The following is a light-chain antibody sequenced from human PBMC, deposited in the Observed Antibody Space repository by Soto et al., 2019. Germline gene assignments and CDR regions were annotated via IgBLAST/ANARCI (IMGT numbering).Light chain of an antibody. CDR3: LQGGNWLWP. V-gene: IGKV3-11*01. Sequence: EIVLTQSPATLSLSPGERATLSCRASQSVSSYLAWYQQKPGQAPRLLIYDAFNRATGIPARFRGSGSGTDFTLTISSLEPEDFAVYYCLQGGNWLWPFGQGTNVEIK. CDR1: QSVSSY. CDR2: DAF. J-gene: IGKJ1*01.